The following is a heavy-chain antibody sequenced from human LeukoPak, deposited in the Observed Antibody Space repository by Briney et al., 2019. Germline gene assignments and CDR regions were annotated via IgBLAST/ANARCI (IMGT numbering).Heavy chain of an antibody. CDR1: GYTFTSYG. V-gene: IGHV1-18*01. Sequence: ASVTVSCKASGYTFTSYGISWVRQAPGQGLEWRGWISVYNGDTNYAQKLQGRVTMTTATSTSTAYMELRSLRSDDTAVYYCARIRVSQLERRGPKTDYYYSGMDVWGQGTTVTVSS. D-gene: IGHD1-1*01. CDR3: ARIRVSQLERRGPKTDYYYSGMDV. CDR2: ISVYNGDT. J-gene: IGHJ6*02.